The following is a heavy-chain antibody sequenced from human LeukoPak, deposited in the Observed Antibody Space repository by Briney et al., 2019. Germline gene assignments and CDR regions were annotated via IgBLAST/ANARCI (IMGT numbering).Heavy chain of an antibody. V-gene: IGHV3-30-3*01. CDR1: GFTFSSYA. J-gene: IGHJ6*02. CDR2: ISYDGSNK. CDR3: ARETLIVDYYYGMDV. D-gene: IGHD3/OR15-3a*01. Sequence: GGSLRLSCAASGFTFSSYAMHWVRQAPGKGLEWVAVISYDGSNKYYADSVKGRFTISRDNAKNSLYLQMNSLRAEDTAVYYCARETLIVDYYYGMDVWGQGTTVTVSS.